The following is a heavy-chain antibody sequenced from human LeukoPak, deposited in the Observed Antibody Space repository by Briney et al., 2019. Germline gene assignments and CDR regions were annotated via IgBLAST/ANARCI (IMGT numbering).Heavy chain of an antibody. J-gene: IGHJ5*02. CDR1: GGSISSGGYY. D-gene: IGHD6-13*01. V-gene: IGHV4-31*03. Sequence: PSETLSLTCTVSGGSISSGGYYWSWIRQHPGKGLEWIGYIYYSGSTYYNPSLKSRVTISVDTSKNQFSLKLCSVTAADTAVYYCARDRNIAAAGTPQRPARPGFDPWGQGTLVTVSS. CDR3: ARDRNIAAAGTPQRPARPGFDP. CDR2: IYYSGST.